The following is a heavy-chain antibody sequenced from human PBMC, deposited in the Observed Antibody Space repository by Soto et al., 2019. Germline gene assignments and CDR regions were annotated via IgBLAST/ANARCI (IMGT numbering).Heavy chain of an antibody. J-gene: IGHJ6*02. V-gene: IGHV3-15*07. D-gene: IGHD2-15*01. CDR1: GFSFIEAW. Sequence: EVQLVESAGGLVKPGGSLRLSCVASGFSFIEAWMTWVRKAPGEGLEWVGRIKTSAGGGATDYAAPVQGRFTISRDDSKNALYLHMNSLRTEDTAIYYCTTGSVEGICGQGTTGTVSS. CDR3: TTGSVEGI. CDR2: IKTSAGGGAT.